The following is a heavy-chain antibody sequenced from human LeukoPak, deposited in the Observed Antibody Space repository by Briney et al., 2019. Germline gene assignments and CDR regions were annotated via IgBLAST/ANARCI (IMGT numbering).Heavy chain of an antibody. CDR2: ISSSSSFI. CDR1: GFTFSRYS. Sequence: GGSLRLSCAASGFTFSRYSMNWVRQAPGKGLEWVSSISSSSSFIYYADSVKGRFTISRDNAKNSLYLQMNSLRAEDTAVYYCARDPPLGSCSTISCPHLDYWGQGTLVTGSS. D-gene: IGHD2-2*01. V-gene: IGHV3-21*01. CDR3: ARDPPLGSCSTISCPHLDY. J-gene: IGHJ4*02.